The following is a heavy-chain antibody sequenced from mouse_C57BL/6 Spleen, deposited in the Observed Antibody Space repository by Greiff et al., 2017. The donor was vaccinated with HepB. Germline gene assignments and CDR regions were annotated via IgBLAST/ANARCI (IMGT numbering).Heavy chain of an antibody. Sequence: QVQLQQSGAELVRPGASVTLSCKASGYTFTDYEMHWVKPTPVHGLEWIGAIDPETGGTANNQKFKGKAILTADKSSSTAYIELRSLTSEDSAVYYCTRSRFAYWGQGTLVTVSA. CDR1: GYTFTDYE. CDR2: IDPETGGT. J-gene: IGHJ3*01. V-gene: IGHV1-15*01. CDR3: TRSRFAY.